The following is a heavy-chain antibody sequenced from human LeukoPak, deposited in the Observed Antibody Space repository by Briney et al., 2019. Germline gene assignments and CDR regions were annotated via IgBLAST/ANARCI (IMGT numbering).Heavy chain of an antibody. CDR2: VYPGDSDT. D-gene: IGHD6-13*01. V-gene: IGHV5-51*01. J-gene: IGHJ5*02. CDR3: ARGVAAGGTWSGNWFDP. Sequence: GESLKISCKGSGYSFTSYWIGWVRQMPGKGLGWMGIVYPGDSDTRYSPSFQGQVTISADKSISTAYLEWNSLKGSDTAIYYCARGVAAGGTWSGNWFDPWGQGTLVTVSS. CDR1: GYSFTSYW.